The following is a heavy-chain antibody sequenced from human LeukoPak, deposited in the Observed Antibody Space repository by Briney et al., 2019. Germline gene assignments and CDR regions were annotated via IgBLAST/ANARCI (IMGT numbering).Heavy chain of an antibody. J-gene: IGHJ6*03. D-gene: IGHD3-3*01. Sequence: SQTLSLTCTVSGGSISSGSYYWSWIRQPAGKGLEWIGRIYTSGSTNYNPSLKSRVTISVDTSKNQFSLKLSSVTAADTAVYYCASSTYYDFWSGYYSLHYYYMDVWGKGTTVTVSS. CDR2: IYTSGST. CDR1: GGSISSGSYY. V-gene: IGHV4-61*02. CDR3: ASSTYYDFWSGYYSLHYYYMDV.